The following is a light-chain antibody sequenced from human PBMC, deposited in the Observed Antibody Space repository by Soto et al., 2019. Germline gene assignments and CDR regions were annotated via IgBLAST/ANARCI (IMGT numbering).Light chain of an antibody. V-gene: IGKV3-20*01. Sequence: EIVLTQSPGTLSFSPGERATLSCRASQSVGSSYLAWYQQKPGQAPRLLIYGASSRATGIPDRFSGSGSGTDFTLTISRLEPEAFAVYYCQQYGSSPPITFGQGTRLEIK. CDR2: GAS. CDR1: QSVGSSY. J-gene: IGKJ5*01. CDR3: QQYGSSPPIT.